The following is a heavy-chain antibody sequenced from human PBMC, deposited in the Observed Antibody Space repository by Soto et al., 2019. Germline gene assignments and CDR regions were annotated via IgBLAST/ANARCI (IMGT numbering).Heavy chain of an antibody. CDR3: ARRGSAYCGGDCYSRWFDP. Sequence: GGSLRLSCAASGFTFSSYAMSWVRQAPGKGLDWVSVISGIGVSTYYADSVKGRFTISRDNSKNTLFLQMNSLRAEDTAVYYFARRGSAYCGGDCYSRWFDPWGQGTLVTVSS. CDR1: GFTFSSYA. D-gene: IGHD2-21*02. V-gene: IGHV3-23*01. J-gene: IGHJ5*02. CDR2: ISGIGVST.